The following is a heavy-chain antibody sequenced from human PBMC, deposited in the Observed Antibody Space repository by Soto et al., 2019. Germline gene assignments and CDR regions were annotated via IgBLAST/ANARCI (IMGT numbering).Heavy chain of an antibody. Sequence: PGGSLTLSCAASGFTFSSSSMHWVRQAPGKGLEWVAVIWYDGSNKYYADSVKGRFTISRDNSKNTLYLQMNSLRAEDTAVYYCARDGYCSGGSCYSVPVFDYWGQGT. V-gene: IGHV3-33*01. CDR2: IWYDGSNK. D-gene: IGHD2-15*01. J-gene: IGHJ4*02. CDR1: GFTFSSSS. CDR3: ARDGYCSGGSCYSVPVFDY.